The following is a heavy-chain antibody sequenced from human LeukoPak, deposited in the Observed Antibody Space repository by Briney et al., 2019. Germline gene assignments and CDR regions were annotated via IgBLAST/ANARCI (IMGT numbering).Heavy chain of an antibody. CDR2: IIPIFGTP. CDR3: ARDNIVVVPAAMGNYYYYGMDV. V-gene: IGHV1-69*06. J-gene: IGHJ6*04. CDR1: GGTFSSYA. Sequence: GSSVKVSCKASGGTFSSYAISWVRQAPGQGLEWMGGIIPIFGTPNYAQKFQGRVTITADKSTSTAYMELSSLRSEDTAVYYCARDNIVVVPAAMGNYYYYGMDVWGKGTTVTVSS. D-gene: IGHD2-2*01.